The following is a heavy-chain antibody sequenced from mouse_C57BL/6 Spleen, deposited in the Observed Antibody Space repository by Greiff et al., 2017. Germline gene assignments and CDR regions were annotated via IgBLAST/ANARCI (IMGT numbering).Heavy chain of an antibody. V-gene: IGHV1-39*01. J-gene: IGHJ3*01. Sequence: EVKLQESGPELVKPGASVKISCKASGYSFTDYNMNWVKQSNGKSLEWLGVINPNYGTTSYNQKFKGKATWTVDKSSSTAYMQLNSLTSTDSAVYYCANYQSWFAYWGQGTLVTVSA. CDR3: ANYQSWFAY. CDR2: INPNYGTT. D-gene: IGHD2-1*01. CDR1: GYSFTDYN.